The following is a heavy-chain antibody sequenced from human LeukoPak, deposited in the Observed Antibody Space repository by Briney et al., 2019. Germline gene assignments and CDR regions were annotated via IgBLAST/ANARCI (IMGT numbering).Heavy chain of an antibody. CDR2: ISGSGGST. V-gene: IGHV3-23*01. J-gene: IGHJ4*02. CDR3: ARSRDGYNILDY. CDR1: GFTFSSYA. Sequence: GGSLRLSCAASGFTFSSYAMSWVRQAPGKGLEWVSAISGSGGSTYYADSVKGRFTISRDNSKNTLYLQMNSLRAEDTAVYYCARSRDGYNILDYWGQGTLVTVSS. D-gene: IGHD5-24*01.